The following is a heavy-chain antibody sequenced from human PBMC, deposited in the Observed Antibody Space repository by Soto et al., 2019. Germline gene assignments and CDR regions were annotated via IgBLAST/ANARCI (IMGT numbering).Heavy chain of an antibody. CDR2: IIPVFGRK. V-gene: IGHV1-69*01. J-gene: IGHJ6*02. CDR3: VLGTTSRYYYGMDV. Sequence: QVQLVQSGSDVKKPGSSVKVSCKASGGTFRNYAISWVRQAPGQGLEWMGGIIPVFGRKNYAQKFQGRVTITADESTSTAYMEVSSLSSEDTAVNYCVLGTTSRYYYGMDVWGRGTTVAVSS. CDR1: GGTFRNYA. D-gene: IGHD3-3*02.